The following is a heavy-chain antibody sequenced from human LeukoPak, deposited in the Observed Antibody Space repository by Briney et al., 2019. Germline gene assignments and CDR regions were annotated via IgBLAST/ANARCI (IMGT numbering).Heavy chain of an antibody. V-gene: IGHV4-59*01. J-gene: IGHJ4*02. D-gene: IGHD6-19*01. CDR2: IYYSGNT. CDR3: ARYAYGSGPFDY. CDR1: GGSISSYY. Sequence: PSETLSLTCTVSGGSISSYYWSWIRQPPGKGLEWIGYIYYSGNTNYNPSLTSRVTISVDTSKKKLSLKLNSVTAADTAVYYCARYAYGSGPFDYWGQGTLITVSS.